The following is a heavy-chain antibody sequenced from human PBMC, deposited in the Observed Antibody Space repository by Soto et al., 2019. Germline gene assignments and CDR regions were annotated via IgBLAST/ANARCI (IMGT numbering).Heavy chain of an antibody. CDR2: ITPMFGTP. CDR1: GGTFSRYT. V-gene: IGHV1-69*13. CDR3: ARDGTLYDSSAYYYDY. D-gene: IGHD3-22*01. Sequence: GASVKVSCKASGGTFSRYTITWVRQAPGQGLEWMGGITPMFGTPNYAQKFQGRVTITADESTSTAYMELSSLRSEDTAMYYCARDGTLYDSSAYYYDYWGQGTLVTVSS. J-gene: IGHJ4*02.